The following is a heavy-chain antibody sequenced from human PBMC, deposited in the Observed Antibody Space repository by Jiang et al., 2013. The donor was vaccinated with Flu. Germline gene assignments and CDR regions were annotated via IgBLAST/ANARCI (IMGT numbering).Heavy chain of an antibody. CDR3: ARAWGYCSSTSCYPPTY. Sequence: EVKKPGTSVKVSCKASGFTFTSSAVQWVRQARGQRLEWIGWIVVGSGNTNYAQKFQERVTITRDMSTSTAYMELSSLRSDDTAVYYCARAWGYCSSTSCYPPTYWGQGTLVTVSS. CDR1: GFTFTSSA. J-gene: IGHJ4*02. CDR2: IVVGSGNT. D-gene: IGHD2-2*01. V-gene: IGHV1-58*01.